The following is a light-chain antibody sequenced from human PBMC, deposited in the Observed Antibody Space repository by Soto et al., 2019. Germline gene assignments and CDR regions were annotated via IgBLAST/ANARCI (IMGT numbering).Light chain of an antibody. V-gene: IGKV1-39*01. J-gene: IGKJ1*01. CDR2: TAS. CDR3: QQSYSTPRT. Sequence: DIQMTQSPSSLSASVGDRVIITCRASQSIRRNLNWYQQKPGKAPNLLIHTASGVQSGVPSRLSGSGSGTDFTLTISTLQPEDFASYFCQQSYSTPRTFGQGTRV. CDR1: QSIRRN.